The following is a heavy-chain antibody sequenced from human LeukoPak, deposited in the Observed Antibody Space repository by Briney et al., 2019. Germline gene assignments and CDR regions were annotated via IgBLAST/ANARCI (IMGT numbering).Heavy chain of an antibody. CDR1: GGSISSYY. CDR2: IYTSGST. J-gene: IGHJ4*02. V-gene: IGHV4-4*07. Sequence: SETLSLTCTVSGGSISSYYWSWIRQPAGKGLEWIGRIYTSGSTNYNPSLKSRVTMSVDTSKNQFSLKLSSVTAEDTAVYYRTRHVAPTGDYDSSGYYYVLAQWGQGTLVTVSS. D-gene: IGHD3-22*01. CDR3: TRHVAPTGDYDSSGYYYVLAQ.